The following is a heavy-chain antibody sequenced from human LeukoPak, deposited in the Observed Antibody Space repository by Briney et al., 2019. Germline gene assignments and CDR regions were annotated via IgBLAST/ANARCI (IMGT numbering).Heavy chain of an antibody. CDR2: IYHSGST. J-gene: IGHJ4*02. D-gene: IGHD6-13*01. Sequence: PSETLSLTCAVSGGSISSGGYSWSWIRQPPGQGLEWIGYIYHSGSTYYNPSLKSRVTISVDTSKNQFSLKLSSVTAADTAVYYCARGVYIAAAQYAYWGQGTLVTVSS. CDR1: GGSISSGGYS. V-gene: IGHV4-30-2*01. CDR3: ARGVYIAAAQYAY.